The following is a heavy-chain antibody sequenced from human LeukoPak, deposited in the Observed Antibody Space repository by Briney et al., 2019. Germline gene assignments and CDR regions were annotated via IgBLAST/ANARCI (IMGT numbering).Heavy chain of an antibody. J-gene: IGHJ5*02. CDR1: GGSFSGYY. Sequence: SETLSLTCAVYGGSFSGYYWSWIRQPAGKGLEWIGRIYTSGSTNYNPSLKSRVTMSVDTSKNQFSLNLSSVTAADTAVYYCARDKGVAAALNWFDPWGQGTLVTVSS. CDR3: ARDKGVAAALNWFDP. V-gene: IGHV4-4*07. CDR2: IYTSGST. D-gene: IGHD6-13*01.